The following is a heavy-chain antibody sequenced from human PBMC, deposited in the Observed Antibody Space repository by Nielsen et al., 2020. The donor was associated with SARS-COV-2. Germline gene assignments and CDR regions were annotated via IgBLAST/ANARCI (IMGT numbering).Heavy chain of an antibody. CDR1: GGSFTAYY. V-gene: IGHV4-34*01. D-gene: IGHD2-15*01. J-gene: IGHJ5*02. Sequence: SETLSLTCAVSGGSFTAYYWSWIRQPPGKGLEWIGEINHTGDTNNNPSLRSRVTVSRDTSKNQFSLKLNSVTAADTAVYFCAINTGGYCSGGTCFRFDPWGRGTLVTVSS. CDR3: AINTGGYCSGGTCFRFDP. CDR2: INHTGDT.